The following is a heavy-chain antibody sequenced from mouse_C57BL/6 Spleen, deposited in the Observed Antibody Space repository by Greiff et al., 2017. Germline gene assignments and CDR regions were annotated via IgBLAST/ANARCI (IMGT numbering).Heavy chain of an antibody. CDR2: INPSSGYT. CDR3: ARSLTAQAFFDY. D-gene: IGHD3-2*02. V-gene: IGHV1-4*01. Sequence: VQLKESGAELARPGASVKMSCKASGYTFTSYTMHWVNQRPGQGLEWIGYINPSSGYTKYNQKFKDKATLTADKSSSTAYMQLSSLTSEDSAVYYCARSLTAQAFFDYWGQGTTLTVSS. CDR1: GYTFTSYT. J-gene: IGHJ2*01.